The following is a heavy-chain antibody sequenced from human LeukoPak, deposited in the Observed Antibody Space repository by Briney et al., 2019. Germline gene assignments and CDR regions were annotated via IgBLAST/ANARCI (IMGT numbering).Heavy chain of an antibody. V-gene: IGHV3-7*01. CDR3: VRDGGVSGYDLLDY. J-gene: IGHJ4*02. CDR1: GFTFSNYW. CDR2: INQDGSEE. D-gene: IGHD5-12*01. Sequence: GGSLRLSCAASGFTFSNYWMTWVRQAPGKGLEWVAHINQDGSEEHYMDSVKARYTISRDNAKNSLSLQMNSLRAEDTAVYYCVRDGGVSGYDLLDYWGQGTLVTVSP.